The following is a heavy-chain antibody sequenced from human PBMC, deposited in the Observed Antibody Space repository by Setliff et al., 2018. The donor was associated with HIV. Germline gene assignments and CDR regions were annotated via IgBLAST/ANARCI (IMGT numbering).Heavy chain of an antibody. V-gene: IGHV1-3*04. J-gene: IGHJ6*02. CDR1: GYTFTDYV. CDR2: IITGNGDT. CDR3: ARDVEHMMDV. Sequence: ASVKVSCKASGYTFTDYVIHWVRQAPGQRPEWMAWIITGNGDTHYSQKFRDRVTVTRDTSANTAFMELNTLTSEDTAVYYCARDVEHMMDVWGQGTTVTVSS.